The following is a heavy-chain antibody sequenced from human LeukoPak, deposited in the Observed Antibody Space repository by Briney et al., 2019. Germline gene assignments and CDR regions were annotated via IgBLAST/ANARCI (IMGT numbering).Heavy chain of an antibody. CDR1: GGSISSYY. CDR2: IYYTGST. J-gene: IGHJ6*02. CDR3: ARARNYYGSGSSYGMDV. D-gene: IGHD3-10*01. V-gene: IGHV4-59*01. Sequence: SETLSLTCTVSGGSISSYYWSWIRQPPGKGLEWIGYIYYTGSTNYNPSLKSRVTISVDTSKNQFSLKLTSVTAADTAVYYCARARNYYGSGSSYGMDVWGQGTTVTVSS.